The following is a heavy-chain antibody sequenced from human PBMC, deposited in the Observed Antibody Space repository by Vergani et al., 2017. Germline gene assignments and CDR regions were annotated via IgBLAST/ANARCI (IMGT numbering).Heavy chain of an antibody. CDR3: AKATSATGTPFNY. CDR1: GFTFNHYA. Sequence: EVQLLESGGDLVQPGGSLRLSCAASGFTFNHYAMHWVRQAPGKGLEWVSGISGSGGSTYYADSVKGRFTISRDNSKNTLYLQMNSLRAEDTAVYYCAKATSATGTPFNYWGQGTLVTVSS. D-gene: IGHD1-7*01. CDR2: ISGSGGST. V-gene: IGHV3-23*01. J-gene: IGHJ4*02.